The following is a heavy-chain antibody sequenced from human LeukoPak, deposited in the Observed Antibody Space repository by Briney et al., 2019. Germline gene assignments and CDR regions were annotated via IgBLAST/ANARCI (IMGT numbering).Heavy chain of an antibody. J-gene: IGHJ4*02. D-gene: IGHD3-9*01. CDR3: ARDDDILSF. V-gene: IGHV1-2*02. CDR1: GYTFTGYY. Sequence: ASVKVSCKASGYTFTGYYIHWVRQAPGQGLEWMGWINPNSGGTKYAQKFQGRVTMTRDTSTNTAYTELSRLTSDDTAVYYCARDDDILSFWGQGTLVTVSS. CDR2: INPNSGGT.